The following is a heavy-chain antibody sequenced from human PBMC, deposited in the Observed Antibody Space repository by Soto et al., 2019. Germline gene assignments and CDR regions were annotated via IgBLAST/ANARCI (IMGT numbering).Heavy chain of an antibody. V-gene: IGHV3-23*01. CDR3: AKGELTGSKEGWDY. Sequence: EVQLLESGGGLVQPGGSLRLSCAASGFTFSSYAMSWVRQAPGKGLECVSSISGSGDGTYYADSMKGRFTISRDNSKNTLYLQMNSLSAEDMAVYYCAKGELTGSKEGWDYWGQGTLVTVSS. CDR1: GFTFSSYA. CDR2: ISGSGDGT. D-gene: IGHD3-9*01. J-gene: IGHJ4*02.